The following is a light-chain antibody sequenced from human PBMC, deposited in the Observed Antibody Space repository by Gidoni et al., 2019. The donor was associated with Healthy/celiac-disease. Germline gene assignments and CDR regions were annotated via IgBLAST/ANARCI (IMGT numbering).Light chain of an antibody. V-gene: IGKV1-13*02. CDR1: QGISSA. CDR3: QQFNSYPIT. Sequence: AIQLTQSPSSLSASVGDRVTITCRASQGISSALAWYQQKPGKAPKLLIYDASSLESGVPSRFSGSGSGTDFTLTISSLQPEDCATYYCQQFNSYPITFGQGTRREIK. J-gene: IGKJ5*01. CDR2: DAS.